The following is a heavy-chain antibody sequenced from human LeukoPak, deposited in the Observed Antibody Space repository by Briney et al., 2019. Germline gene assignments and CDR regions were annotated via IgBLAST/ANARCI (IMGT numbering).Heavy chain of an antibody. CDR3: TRLLRYGSGSYFDY. Sequence: GESLKISCKGSGFRFTSNWIGWVRQMPGKGLEWMGIIYPGDSDTRYSPSFQGQVTISADKSISTAYLQWSSLKASDTAMYYCTRLLRYGSGSYFDYWGQGSLVTVSS. D-gene: IGHD3-10*01. V-gene: IGHV5-51*01. J-gene: IGHJ4*02. CDR2: IYPGDSDT. CDR1: GFRFTSNW.